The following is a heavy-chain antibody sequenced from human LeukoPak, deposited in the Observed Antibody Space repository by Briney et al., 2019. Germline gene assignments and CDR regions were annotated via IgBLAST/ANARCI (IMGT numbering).Heavy chain of an antibody. D-gene: IGHD3-3*01. J-gene: IGHJ4*02. Sequence: GASVKVSCKASGGTFSSYAMSWVRQAPGKGLEWVSAISGSGGSTYYADSVKGRFTISRDNSKNTLYLQMNSLRAEDTAVYYCAKASGTYYDFWSGYCLDYWGQGTLVTVSS. CDR2: ISGSGGST. V-gene: IGHV3-23*01. CDR3: AKASGTYYDFWSGYCLDY. CDR1: GGTFSSYA.